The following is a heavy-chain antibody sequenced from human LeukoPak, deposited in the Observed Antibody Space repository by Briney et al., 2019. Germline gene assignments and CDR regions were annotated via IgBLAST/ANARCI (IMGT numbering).Heavy chain of an antibody. J-gene: IGHJ4*02. CDR2: ISWNSGSI. D-gene: IGHD5-18*01. V-gene: IGHV3-9*01. Sequence: PGGSLRLSCAASGFTFDDYAMHWVRQAPGKGLEWVSGISWNSGSIGYADSVKGRFTISRDNAKNSLYLQMNSLRAEGTALYYCAKDFGGYSYGRGNIFDYWGQGTLVTVSS. CDR1: GFTFDDYA. CDR3: AKDFGGYSYGRGNIFDY.